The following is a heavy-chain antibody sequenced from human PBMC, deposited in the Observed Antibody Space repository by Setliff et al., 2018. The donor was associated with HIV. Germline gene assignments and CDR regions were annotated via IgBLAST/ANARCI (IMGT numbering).Heavy chain of an antibody. CDR3: AREAPSEPTRYYNFWSGYPDWFDP. Sequence: SETLSLTCTVSGGSISSGSYYWTWIRQPAGKGLEWIGRIYHSGSTYYNPSLKSRVIIFLDPSKNQFSLELTSVTAADTAVYYCAREAPSEPTRYYNFWSGYPDWFDPWGPGTLVTVSS. J-gene: IGHJ5*02. D-gene: IGHD3-3*01. V-gene: IGHV4-39*07. CDR2: IYHSGST. CDR1: GGSISSGSYY.